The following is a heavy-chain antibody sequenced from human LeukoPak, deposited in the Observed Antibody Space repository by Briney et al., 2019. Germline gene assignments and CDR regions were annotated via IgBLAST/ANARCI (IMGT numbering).Heavy chain of an antibody. V-gene: IGHV3-23*01. Sequence: GGSLRLSCATSGFTFRRSYMTWVRQAPGKGLEWVSAVRGSGVSTYYADSVKGRFTISRDNSNNTLYLQMSSLRAEDTAVYYCAKGAGGTPFYYFDYWGQGTLVTVSS. CDR1: GFTFRRSY. CDR3: AKGAGGTPFYYFDY. CDR2: VRGSGVST. J-gene: IGHJ4*02. D-gene: IGHD3-16*01.